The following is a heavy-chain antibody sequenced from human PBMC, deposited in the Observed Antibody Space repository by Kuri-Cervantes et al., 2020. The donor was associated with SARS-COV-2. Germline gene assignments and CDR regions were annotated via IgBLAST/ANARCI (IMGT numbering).Heavy chain of an antibody. CDR3: AKPITMVRGVPSPGFDY. Sequence: ESLKISCAASGFTFSSYSMNWIRQPPGKGLEWIGSIYYSGSTYYNPSLKSRVTISVDTSKNQFSLKLSSVTAADTAVYYCAKPITMVRGVPSPGFDYWGQRTLVTVSS. CDR2: IYYSGST. J-gene: IGHJ4*02. D-gene: IGHD3-10*01. CDR1: GFTFSSYS. V-gene: IGHV4-39*07.